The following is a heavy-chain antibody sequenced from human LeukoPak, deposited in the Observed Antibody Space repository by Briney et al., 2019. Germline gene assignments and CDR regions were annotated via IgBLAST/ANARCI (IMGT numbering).Heavy chain of an antibody. CDR1: GFTFSSYS. J-gene: IGHJ4*02. V-gene: IGHV3-21*01. CDR2: ISSSSSYI. CDR3: AKDFGYLLSPFDY. D-gene: IGHD5-12*01. Sequence: GGSLRLSCAASGFTFSSYSMNWVRQAPGKGLEWVSSISSSSSYIYYADSVKGRFTISRDNAKNSLYLQMNSLRAEDTAVYYCAKDFGYLLSPFDYWGQGTLVTVSS.